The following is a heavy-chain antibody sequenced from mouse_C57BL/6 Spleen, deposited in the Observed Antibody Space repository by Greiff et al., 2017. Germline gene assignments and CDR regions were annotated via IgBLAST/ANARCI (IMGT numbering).Heavy chain of an antibody. D-gene: IGHD1-1*01. CDR2: IYPSDSET. V-gene: IGHV1-61*01. J-gene: IGHJ3*01. CDR1: GYTFTSYW. CDR3: ARSGDGFLAY. Sequence: QVQLQQPGAELVRPGSSVKLSCKASGYTFTSYWMDWVKQRPGQGLEWIGNIYPSDSETHYNQKFKDKATLTVDKSSSTAYMQLSSLTSEDSAVYYCARSGDGFLAYGGQGTLVTVSA.